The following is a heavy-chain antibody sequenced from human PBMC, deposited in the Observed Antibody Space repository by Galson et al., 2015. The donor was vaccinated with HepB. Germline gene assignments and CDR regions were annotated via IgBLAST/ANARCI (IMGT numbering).Heavy chain of an antibody. J-gene: IGHJ4*02. Sequence: SVKXXXKAXXYTXXXYYMHXXXQXPGQGLEWXGIIXPSGGSTSYAQKFQGRVTMTXXTSTSTVYMEXXXLXSEDTAXYYCARXXSSGRXGXXYWGQGTLV. CDR1: XYTXXXYY. D-gene: IGHD6-19*01. CDR3: ARXXSSGRXGXXY. CDR2: IXPSGGST. V-gene: IGHV1-46*03.